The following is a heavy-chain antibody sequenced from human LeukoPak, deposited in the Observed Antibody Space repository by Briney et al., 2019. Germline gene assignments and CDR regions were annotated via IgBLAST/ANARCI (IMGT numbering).Heavy chain of an antibody. D-gene: IGHD2-2*01. J-gene: IGHJ4*02. V-gene: IGHV3-21*01. CDR2: ISSSSSYI. Sequence: GGSLRHSCAASGFTFSSYRMTSVRQAPGKGLEWASSISSSSSYIYYADSVKGRFTISRDNAKNPLYLQMNSLRAEDTAVYYCARDLGNDCSSTSCVGWSQGTLVTVSS. CDR3: ARDLGNDCSSTSCVG. CDR1: GFTFSSYR.